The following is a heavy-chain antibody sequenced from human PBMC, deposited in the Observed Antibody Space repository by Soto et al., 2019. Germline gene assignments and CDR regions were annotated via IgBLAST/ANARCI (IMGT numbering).Heavy chain of an antibody. D-gene: IGHD6-19*01. Sequence: SVKVSCKASGGTFSSYAISWVRQAPGQVLEWMGGIIPIFGTGNYAQKFQGRVTITADESTSTAYMELSSLRSEDTAVYYCARRVDSSGWYWPFDYWGQGTMVTVSS. CDR3: ARRVDSSGWYWPFDY. CDR1: GGTFSSYA. J-gene: IGHJ4*02. CDR2: IIPIFGTG. V-gene: IGHV1-69*13.